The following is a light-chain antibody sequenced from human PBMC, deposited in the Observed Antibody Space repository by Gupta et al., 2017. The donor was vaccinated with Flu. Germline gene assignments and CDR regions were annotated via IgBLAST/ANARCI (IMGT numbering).Light chain of an antibody. CDR1: SSNIGSNY. J-gene: IGLJ3*02. CDR2: RNN. Sequence: SVLTQPPSASGPPGQRVTISCSGSSSNIGSNYVYWYQQLPGTAPNLLIYRNNRRTSAVPDRFSGSKYGTSATLTTSGLRAEDEADYYCAASDDSRSGLVFGGGTKLTVL. V-gene: IGLV1-47*01. CDR3: AASDDSRSGLV.